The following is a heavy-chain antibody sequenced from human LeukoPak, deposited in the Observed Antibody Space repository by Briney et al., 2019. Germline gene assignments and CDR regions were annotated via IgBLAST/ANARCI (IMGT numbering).Heavy chain of an antibody. Sequence: PSETLSLTCAVYGGSFSGYYWSWIRQPPGKGLEWIGGINHGGSTNYNPSLKSRVTISVDTSKNQFSLKLSSVTAADTAVYYCAREALLWFGEFNWFDPWGQGTLVTVSS. CDR3: AREALLWFGEFNWFDP. J-gene: IGHJ5*02. D-gene: IGHD3-10*01. V-gene: IGHV4-34*01. CDR1: GGSFSGYY. CDR2: INHGGST.